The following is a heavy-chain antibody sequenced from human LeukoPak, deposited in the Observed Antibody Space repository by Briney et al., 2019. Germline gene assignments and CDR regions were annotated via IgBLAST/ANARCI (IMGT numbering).Heavy chain of an antibody. CDR1: GGSFSGYY. V-gene: IGHV4-31*11. CDR2: IYYSGST. D-gene: IGHD3-10*01. Sequence: SETLSLTCAVYGGSFSGYYWSWIRQHPGKGLEWIGYIYYSGSTYYNPSLKSRVTISVDTSKNQFSLKLSSVTAADTAVYYCARDRGYYYGSGSYYKNWFDPWGQGTLVTVSS. CDR3: ARDRGYYYGSGSYYKNWFDP. J-gene: IGHJ5*02.